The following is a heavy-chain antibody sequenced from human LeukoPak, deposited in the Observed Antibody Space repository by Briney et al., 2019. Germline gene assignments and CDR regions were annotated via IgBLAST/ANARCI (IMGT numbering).Heavy chain of an antibody. CDR1: GYTFAGYY. CDR2: INPNSGGA. CDR3: ARVVIRRHYESSGYYYDDP. J-gene: IGHJ5*02. D-gene: IGHD3-22*01. V-gene: IGHV1-2*02. Sequence: GASVKVSCKASGYTFAGYYIHWVRQAPGQGLEWMGWINPNSGGANYAQKFQGRVTMTRDTSISTAYMELSRLTSDDTALYYCARVVIRRHYESSGYYYDDPWGQGTLVTVSS.